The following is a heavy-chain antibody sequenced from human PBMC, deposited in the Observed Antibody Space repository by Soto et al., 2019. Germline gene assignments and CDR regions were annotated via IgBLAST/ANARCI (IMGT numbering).Heavy chain of an antibody. D-gene: IGHD3-16*01. J-gene: IGHJ4*02. CDR1: GFTFSSYS. CDR3: ARGLFGGSARRDY. V-gene: IGHV3-21*01. CDR2: ISSSSSYI. Sequence: EVQLAESGGGLVKPGGSLRLSCAASGFTFSSYSMNWVRQAPGKGLEWVSSISSSSSYIYYADSVKGRFTISRDNAKNSLYLQMNSLRAEDTAVYYCARGLFGGSARRDYWGQGTLVTVSS.